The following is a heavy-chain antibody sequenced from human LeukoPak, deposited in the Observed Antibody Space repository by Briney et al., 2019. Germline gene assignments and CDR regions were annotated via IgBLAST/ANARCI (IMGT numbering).Heavy chain of an antibody. J-gene: IGHJ4*02. CDR2: ISGSGFGT. V-gene: IGHV3-23*01. D-gene: IGHD2-15*01. CDR3: AKDHLVGYSSASYFFDY. Sequence: GGSLRLSCAASGFTFSSFGMSWVRQAPGKGLEWDSVISGSGFGTYYADSVKGRFTISRDNSKHTLYLQMDSLRAEDTAIYYCAKDHLVGYSSASYFFDYWGQGTLVTVSS. CDR1: GFTFSSFG.